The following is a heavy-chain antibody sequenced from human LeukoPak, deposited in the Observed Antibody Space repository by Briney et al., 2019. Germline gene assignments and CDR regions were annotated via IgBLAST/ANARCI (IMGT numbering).Heavy chain of an antibody. CDR2: ISGSGGIT. J-gene: IGHJ4*02. Sequence: GGSLRLSCAASGFTFSSYAMSWVRQAPGKGLEWVSAISGSGGITYYADSVKGRFTISRDNAKDSLYLQMDSLRAEDTAVYYCAKRVYGSSAYYGYFDSWGQGTLVTVSS. V-gene: IGHV3-23*01. CDR1: GFTFSSYA. D-gene: IGHD3-22*01. CDR3: AKRVYGSSAYYGYFDS.